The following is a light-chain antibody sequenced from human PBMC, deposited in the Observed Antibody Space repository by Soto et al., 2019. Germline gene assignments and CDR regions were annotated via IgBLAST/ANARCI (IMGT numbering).Light chain of an antibody. J-gene: IGKJ4*01. CDR1: QSVNSNY. CDR3: QQYGSSPF. Sequence: EMVMTQSPAILSVSPGESATLSCRASQSVNSNYLAWYQQHPGQPPRLLIYGASSRATGIPDRFSGSGSGTDFTLTISRLEPEDFAVYYCQQYGSSPFFGGGTKVDIK. V-gene: IGKV3-20*01. CDR2: GAS.